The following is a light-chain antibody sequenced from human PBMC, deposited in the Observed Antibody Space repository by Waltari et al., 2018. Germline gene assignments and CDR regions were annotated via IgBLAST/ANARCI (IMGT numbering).Light chain of an antibody. J-gene: IGKJ1*01. Sequence: DIQMTQSPPSLSASVGDRVTVTCRASNSINTSLNWYQQKAGKAPNLLIYVASSLQCGVPSRFSGSGSGTDFTLTISSLQPEDFATYYCQQSYITPPTFGQGTKVEVK. CDR1: NSINTS. V-gene: IGKV1-39*01. CDR2: VAS. CDR3: QQSYITPPT.